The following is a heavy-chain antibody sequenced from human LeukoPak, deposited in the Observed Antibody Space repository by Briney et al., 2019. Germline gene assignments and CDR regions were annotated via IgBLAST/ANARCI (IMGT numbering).Heavy chain of an antibody. J-gene: IGHJ4*02. CDR1: GGSISSYY. Sequence: SETLSLTCTVSGGSISSYYWSWIRQPPGKGLEWIGYIYYSGSTNYNPSLKSRVTISVDTSKNQFSLKLSSVTAADTAVYYCARGYYGSGSYYELWGQGTLVTVSS. D-gene: IGHD3-10*01. CDR2: IYYSGST. V-gene: IGHV4-59*12. CDR3: ARGYYGSGSYYEL.